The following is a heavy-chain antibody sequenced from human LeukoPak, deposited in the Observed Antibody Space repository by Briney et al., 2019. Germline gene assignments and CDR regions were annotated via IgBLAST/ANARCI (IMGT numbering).Heavy chain of an antibody. D-gene: IGHD3-10*01. Sequence: PGRSLRLSCAASGYTFSSYTLHWVRQAPGKGLEWVAAISYDGGGSYYADSVKGRFTVSRDNSKNTLYLQMSSLRAEDTAVYYCVKGGDYYGSGSYGWVDYWGQGTLVTVSS. CDR2: ISYDGGGS. CDR1: GYTFSSYT. CDR3: VKGGDYYGSGSYGWVDY. J-gene: IGHJ4*02. V-gene: IGHV3-30*14.